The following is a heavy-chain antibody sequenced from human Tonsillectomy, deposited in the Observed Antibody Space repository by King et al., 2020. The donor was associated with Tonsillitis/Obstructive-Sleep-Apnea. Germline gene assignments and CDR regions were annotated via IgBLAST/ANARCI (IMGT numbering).Heavy chain of an antibody. D-gene: IGHD5-18*01. J-gene: IGHJ5*02. CDR2: ISSSSSYT. CDR3: ARGRGYSYGDWFDP. CDR1: GFTFSDYY. Sequence: VQLVESGGGLVKPGGSPRLSCAASGFTFSDYYMSWIRQAPGKGLEWVSYISSSSSYTNYADSVKGRFTISRDNAKNSLYLQMNSLRAEDTAVYYCARGRGYSYGDWFDPWGQGTLVTVSS. V-gene: IGHV3-11*05.